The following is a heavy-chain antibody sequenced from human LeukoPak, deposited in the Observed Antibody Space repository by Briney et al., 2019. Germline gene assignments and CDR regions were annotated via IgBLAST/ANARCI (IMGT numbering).Heavy chain of an antibody. CDR3: AKDRYSGLNPIDY. Sequence: GGSLRLSCAASEFTFSTYVMHWVRQAPGKGLEWVAVISYDGSYKFYADSVKGRFTISRDNSKSTLYLQMNSLRAEDTAVYYCAKDRYSGLNPIDYWGQGTLVTVSS. D-gene: IGHD6-13*01. J-gene: IGHJ4*02. CDR1: EFTFSTYV. CDR2: ISYDGSYK. V-gene: IGHV3-30*18.